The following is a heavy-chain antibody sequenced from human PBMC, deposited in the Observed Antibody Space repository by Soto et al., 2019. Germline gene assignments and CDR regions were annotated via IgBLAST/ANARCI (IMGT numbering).Heavy chain of an antibody. J-gene: IGHJ4*02. CDR3: ATVHNTSRSFDY. D-gene: IGHD1-20*01. V-gene: IGHV3-23*01. CDR1: GFTITSSA. Sequence: GGSLRLSCASSGFTITSSAMSWVRQAPGKGLEWVSTTGISGRTTYYADSVKGRFTVSRDDSKNTLDLQMSSLRAEDTAVYYCATVHNTSRSFDYWGQGTPVTVSS. CDR2: TGISGRTT.